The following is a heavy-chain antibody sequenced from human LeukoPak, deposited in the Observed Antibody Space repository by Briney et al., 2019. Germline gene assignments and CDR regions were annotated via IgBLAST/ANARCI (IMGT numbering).Heavy chain of an antibody. J-gene: IGHJ4*02. CDR3: ASAYYGDYGGY. CDR1: GFTFSSYA. V-gene: IGHV3-66*01. CDR2: IYPNGDA. Sequence: GRSLRLSCAASGFTFSSYAMHWVRQAPGKGLEWVSVIYPNGDAYYADSLKGRFTISRDTSKNTMYLQMNSLSAEDTAVYYCASAYYGDYGGYWGQGTLVTVSS. D-gene: IGHD4-17*01.